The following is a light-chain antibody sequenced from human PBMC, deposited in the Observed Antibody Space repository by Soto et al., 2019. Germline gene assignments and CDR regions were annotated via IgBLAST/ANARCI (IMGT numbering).Light chain of an antibody. CDR2: DAS. CDR1: QSVSSY. Sequence: EIVLTQSPATLSLSPGERATLSFRASQSVSSYLAWYQQKPGQAPRLLIYDASNRATGIPDRFSGGGSGTDFTLTISRLEPEDFAIYYCQQRCNWPPVTFGGGTKVDIK. CDR3: QQRCNWPPVT. J-gene: IGKJ4*01. V-gene: IGKV3-11*01.